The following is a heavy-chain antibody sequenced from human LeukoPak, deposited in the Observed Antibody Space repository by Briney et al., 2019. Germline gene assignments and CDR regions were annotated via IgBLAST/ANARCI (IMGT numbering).Heavy chain of an antibody. CDR2: IYGGGST. Sequence: GGSMRLSCAANGLSVSSNFMSWVRQAPGKGLEWVSVIYGGGSTYYADSVKGRSTISRDTPKNTLYLQMNSLRVEDTAVYYCASWPVGWYGEDSWGQGTLVTVSS. CDR3: ASWPVGWYGEDS. CDR1: GLSVSSNF. V-gene: IGHV3-53*01. J-gene: IGHJ4*02. D-gene: IGHD6-19*01.